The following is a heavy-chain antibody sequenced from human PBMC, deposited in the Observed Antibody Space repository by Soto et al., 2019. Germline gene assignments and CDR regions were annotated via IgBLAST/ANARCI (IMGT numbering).Heavy chain of an antibody. J-gene: IGHJ6*02. D-gene: IGHD6-19*01. V-gene: IGHV1-69*13. CDR1: GGTFSSYA. Sequence: GTSVKVSCKASGGTFSSYAISWVRQAPGQGLEWMGGIIPIFGTANYAQKFQGRVTITADESTSTAYMELSSLRSEDTAVYYCARDEDSSGWFSYYGMDVWGQGTTVTVSS. CDR3: ARDEDSSGWFSYYGMDV. CDR2: IIPIFGTA.